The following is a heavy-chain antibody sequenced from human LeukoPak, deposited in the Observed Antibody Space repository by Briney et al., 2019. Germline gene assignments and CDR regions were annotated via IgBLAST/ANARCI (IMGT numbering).Heavy chain of an antibody. V-gene: IGHV1-18*01. D-gene: IGHD3-3*01. J-gene: IGHJ4*02. Sequence: ASVKVSCKASGYTFTSYGFSWVRQAPGQGLEWMGWISAYNGNINYAQKFQGRVTITRDTSASTAHMELSSLRSEDTAVYYCARDNKVRDDFWSSYYDYWGQGTLVTVSS. CDR3: ARDNKVRDDFWSSYYDY. CDR2: ISAYNGNI. CDR1: GYTFTSYG.